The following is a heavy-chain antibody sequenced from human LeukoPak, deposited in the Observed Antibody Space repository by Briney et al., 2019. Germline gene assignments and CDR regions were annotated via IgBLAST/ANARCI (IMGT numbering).Heavy chain of an antibody. V-gene: IGHV3-23*01. CDR2: ISGSGGST. Sequence: GGSLRLSCAASGFTFSSYAMSWVRQALGKGLEWVSAISGSGGSTYYADSVKGRFTISRDNSKNTLYLQMNSLRAEDTAVYYCARLGTYYYGSGSSGEGYWGQGTLVTVSS. CDR1: GFTFSSYA. D-gene: IGHD3-10*01. J-gene: IGHJ4*02. CDR3: ARLGTYYYGSGSSGEGY.